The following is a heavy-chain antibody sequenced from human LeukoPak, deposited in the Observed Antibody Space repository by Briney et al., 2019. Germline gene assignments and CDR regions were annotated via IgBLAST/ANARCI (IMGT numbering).Heavy chain of an antibody. CDR3: AKGTGIVMYYYYGMDL. CDR2: ISGRGGSS. CDR1: GFTFSNHA. J-gene: IGHJ6*02. Sequence: GGSLRLSCAASGFTFSNHAMSWVRQAPGKGLEWVSGISGRGGSSYYADSVKGRFSISRDNPKNTLHLQMNSLRAEDSAVYYCAKGTGIVMYYYYGMDLWGQGTTVIISS. D-gene: IGHD3-16*02. V-gene: IGHV3-23*01.